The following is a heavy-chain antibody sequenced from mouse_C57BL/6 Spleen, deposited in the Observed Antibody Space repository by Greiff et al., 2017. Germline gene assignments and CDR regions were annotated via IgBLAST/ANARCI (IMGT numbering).Heavy chain of an antibody. CDR2: ISYDGSN. J-gene: IGHJ4*01. D-gene: IGHD2-2*01. CDR1: GYSITSGYY. V-gene: IGHV3-6*01. CDR3: ARDQPTYYGYPYDY. Sequence: VQLQQSGPGLVKPSQSLSLTCSVTGYSITSGYYWNWIRQFPGNKLEWMGYISYDGSNNYNPSLKNRISITRDTSKNQFFLKLNAVTTEDTATYDCARDQPTYYGYPYDYWGQGTSVTVSA.